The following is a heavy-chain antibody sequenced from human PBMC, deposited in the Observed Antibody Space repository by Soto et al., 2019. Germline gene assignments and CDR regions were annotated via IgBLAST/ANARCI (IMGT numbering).Heavy chain of an antibody. J-gene: IGHJ6*02. V-gene: IGHV4-34*01. CDR1: GGSFSGYY. Sequence: PSETLSLTCAVYGGSFSGYYWSWIRQPPGKGLEWSGEINHSGSTNYNPSLKSRVTISVDTSKNQFSLKLSSVTAADTAVYYCARGTLHYDSWSGYNIFSNYYYGMDVWGQGTTVTVSS. D-gene: IGHD3-3*01. CDR3: ARGTLHYDSWSGYNIFSNYYYGMDV. CDR2: INHSGST.